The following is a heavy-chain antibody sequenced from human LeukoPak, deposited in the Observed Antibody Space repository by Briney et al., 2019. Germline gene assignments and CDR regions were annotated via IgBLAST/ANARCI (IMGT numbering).Heavy chain of an antibody. CDR2: IGTSTSYI. CDR1: GFTVSSYE. J-gene: IGHJ4*02. Sequence: GGSLRLSCAVSGFTVSSYEMNWVRQAPGKGLEWVSSIGTSTSYIYYADSVKGRFTISRDNAKNSLYLEMNSLRAEDTAVYYDYWGQGTLVTVSS. CDR3: Y. V-gene: IGHV3-21*01.